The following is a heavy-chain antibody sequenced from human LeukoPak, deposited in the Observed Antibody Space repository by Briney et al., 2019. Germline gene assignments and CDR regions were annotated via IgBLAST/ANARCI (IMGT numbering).Heavy chain of an antibody. Sequence: PGGSLRLSCEASGFTFSSYWMNWVRQAPGKGLVWVSRINSDGSSTNFADSVRGRFTISRDNAKNTLYLQMNSLRAEDTAVYYCARVAINDYGDYFDYWGQGTLVTVSS. CDR1: GFTFSSYW. CDR3: ARVAINDYGDYFDY. D-gene: IGHD4-17*01. V-gene: IGHV3-74*01. J-gene: IGHJ4*02. CDR2: INSDGSST.